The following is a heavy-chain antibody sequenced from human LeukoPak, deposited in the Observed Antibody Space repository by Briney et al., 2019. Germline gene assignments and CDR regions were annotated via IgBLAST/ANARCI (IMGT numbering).Heavy chain of an antibody. J-gene: IGHJ4*02. Sequence: GGSLRLSCGASGFTFSAYGMHWVRQTPDKGLEWVAFISSGGTSENYADSVKGRFTISRDTSKNTVYLQMNSLRVEDTAVYFCAKRGIVIRAVIIIGFHKEAYYFDYWGQGILVTVSS. V-gene: IGHV3-30*18. CDR2: ISSGGTSE. CDR1: GFTFSAYG. CDR3: AKRGIVIRAVIIIGFHKEAYYFDY. D-gene: IGHD3-10*01.